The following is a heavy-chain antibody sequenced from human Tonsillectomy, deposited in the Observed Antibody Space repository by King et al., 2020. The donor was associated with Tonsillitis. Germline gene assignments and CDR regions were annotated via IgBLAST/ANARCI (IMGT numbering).Heavy chain of an antibody. CDR1: GFSFTDAW. V-gene: IGHV3-15*01. CDR3: TKYGIYGQFAY. Sequence: VQLVESGGGLVKSGGSLRLPCAASGFSFTDAWMSWVRQAPGKGLEWVGLLKSKNDGGTTDYAAPVKGRFTISRDDSTKTLYLQMNSLKTEDTAVYYCTKYGIYGQFAYWGQGTLVTVSS. J-gene: IGHJ4*02. CDR2: LKSKNDGGTT. D-gene: IGHD4-17*01.